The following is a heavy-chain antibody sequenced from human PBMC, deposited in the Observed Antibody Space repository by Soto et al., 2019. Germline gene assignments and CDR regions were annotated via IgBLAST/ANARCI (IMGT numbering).Heavy chain of an antibody. J-gene: IGHJ4*02. CDR1: GFIFRNFG. CDR2: ISGDGNDK. Sequence: QVQLVESGGGVVQPGRSLRLSCAASGFIFRNFGMHWVRRAPGKGLEWVATISGDGNDKYYPDSMKGRFTISRDNLNNTLYLQLKSLRPEDTAVYHCVQGASTALLPPASWGPGVLVTVSS. V-gene: IGHV3-30*03. D-gene: IGHD1-26*01. CDR3: VQGASTALLPPAS.